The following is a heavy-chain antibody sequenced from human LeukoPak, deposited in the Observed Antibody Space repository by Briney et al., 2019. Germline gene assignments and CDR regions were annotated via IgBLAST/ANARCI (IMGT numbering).Heavy chain of an antibody. D-gene: IGHD2-15*01. Sequence: SETLSLTCAVSGYSISSGYYWAWIRQPPGKGLEWMGSIYHSGSTYYTPSLKSRVTISVDTSKNQFSLKLSSVTAADTAVYYCARVYCSGGSCYTYSFDYWGQGTLVTVSS. V-gene: IGHV4-38-2*01. CDR3: ARVYCSGGSCYTYSFDY. CDR1: GYSISSGYY. J-gene: IGHJ4*02. CDR2: IYHSGST.